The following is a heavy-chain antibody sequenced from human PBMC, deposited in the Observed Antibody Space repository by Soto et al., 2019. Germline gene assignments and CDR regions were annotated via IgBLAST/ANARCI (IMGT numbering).Heavy chain of an antibody. D-gene: IGHD5-12*01. CDR3: TRGSADIVATSGFDY. Sequence: GGSLRLSCTASGFTFGDYAMSWFRQAPGKGLEWVGFIRSKAYGGTTEYAASVKGRFTISRDDSKSIAYLQMNSLKTEGTAVYYCTRGSADIVATSGFDYWGQGTLVTVSS. V-gene: IGHV3-49*03. CDR2: IRSKAYGGTT. CDR1: GFTFGDYA. J-gene: IGHJ4*02.